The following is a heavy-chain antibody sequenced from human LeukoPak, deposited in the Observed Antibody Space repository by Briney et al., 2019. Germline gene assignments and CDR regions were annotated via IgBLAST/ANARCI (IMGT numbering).Heavy chain of an antibody. CDR2: ISSSGSTI. D-gene: IGHD1-7*01. CDR1: GFTFSDYY. CDR3: ARANWNYVGYYYYGMDV. J-gene: IGHJ6*02. Sequence: GGYLRLYCAASGFTFSDYYMSWIRQAPGKGLEWVSYISSSGSTIYYADSVKGRFTISRDNAKNSLYLQMNSLRAEDTAVYYCARANWNYVGYYYYGMDVWGQGTTVTVSS. V-gene: IGHV3-11*01.